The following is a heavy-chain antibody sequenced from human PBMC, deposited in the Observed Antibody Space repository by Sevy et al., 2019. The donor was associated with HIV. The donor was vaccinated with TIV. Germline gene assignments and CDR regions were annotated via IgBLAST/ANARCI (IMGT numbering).Heavy chain of an antibody. CDR2: IGYDGSNI. CDR3: ARDPRMYGDYLLAYFDY. CDR1: GFTPSTYG. D-gene: IGHD2-8*01. J-gene: IGHJ4*02. Sequence: GGSLRLSCAASGFTPSTYGMHWVRQAPGKGLEWVAVIGYDGSNIYYADSVKGRFTISGDNSKNTLFLQMDSLRAEDTAIYYCARDPRMYGDYLLAYFDYWGQGTLVT. V-gene: IGHV3-33*01.